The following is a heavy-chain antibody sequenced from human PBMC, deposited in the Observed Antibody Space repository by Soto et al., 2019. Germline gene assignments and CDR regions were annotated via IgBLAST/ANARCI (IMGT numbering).Heavy chain of an antibody. CDR2: IIPIFGTA. Sequence: SVKVSCKASGGTFSSYAISWVRQAPGQGLEWMGGIIPIFGTANYAQKFQGRVTITADKSTSTAYMELSSLRSEDTAVYYCASDHGIRFIPTLRGFDYWGQGTLVTVSS. J-gene: IGHJ4*02. D-gene: IGHD3-16*01. V-gene: IGHV1-69*06. CDR3: ASDHGIRFIPTLRGFDY. CDR1: GGTFSSYA.